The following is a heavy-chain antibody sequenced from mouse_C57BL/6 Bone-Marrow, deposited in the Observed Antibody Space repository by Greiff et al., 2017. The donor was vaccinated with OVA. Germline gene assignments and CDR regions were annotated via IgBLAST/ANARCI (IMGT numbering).Heavy chain of an antibody. Sequence: VQLQQSGPELVKPGASVKISCKASGYTFTDYYMNWVKQSHGKSLEWIGDINPNNGGTSYNQKFKGKATLTVDKSSSTAYMELRSLTSEDSAVYYCAFITTVVGPGAMDYWGQGTSVTVSS. J-gene: IGHJ4*01. D-gene: IGHD1-1*01. CDR1: GYTFTDYY. CDR2: INPNNGGT. V-gene: IGHV1-26*01. CDR3: AFITTVVGPGAMDY.